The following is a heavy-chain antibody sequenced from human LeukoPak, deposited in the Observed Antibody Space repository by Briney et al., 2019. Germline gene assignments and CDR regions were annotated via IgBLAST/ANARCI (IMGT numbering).Heavy chain of an antibody. Sequence: GGSLRLSCAASGFSFTTYNMNWVRQAPGKGLEWISYISSSSGIIYDADSVKGRFTISRDNAKNSLYLQMNSLRAEDTAVYYCARPKYSSSWQIFDYWGQGTLVTASS. CDR2: ISSSSGII. CDR1: GFSFTTYN. D-gene: IGHD6-13*01. V-gene: IGHV3-48*01. CDR3: ARPKYSSSWQIFDY. J-gene: IGHJ4*02.